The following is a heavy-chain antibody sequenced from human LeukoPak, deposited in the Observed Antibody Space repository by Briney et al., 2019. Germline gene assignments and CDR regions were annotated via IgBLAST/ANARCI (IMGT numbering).Heavy chain of an antibody. CDR1: GFPFSTYA. Sequence: GGSLRLSCAASGFPFSTYAMSWVRQAPGKGLEWVSVLYAGGATYYADSVKGRFTISRDNSKNTLYLQMNSLGAEDTAVYYCARVSYYDSSGYYFLSYVDYWGQGTLVTVSS. V-gene: IGHV3-53*01. CDR3: ARVSYYDSSGYYFLSYVDY. CDR2: LYAGGAT. J-gene: IGHJ4*02. D-gene: IGHD3-22*01.